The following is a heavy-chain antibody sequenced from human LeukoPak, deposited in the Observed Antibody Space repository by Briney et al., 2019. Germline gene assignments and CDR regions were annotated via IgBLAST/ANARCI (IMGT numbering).Heavy chain of an antibody. CDR1: GGSINSY. V-gene: IGHV4-59*01. CDR2: IYYSGST. J-gene: IGHJ4*02. D-gene: IGHD5-24*01. CDR3: ARVSGYNWNFDY. Sequence: SETLSLTCTVSGGSINSYWSWIRQPAGKGLEWIGYIYYSGSTNYNPSLKSRVTISVDTSKNQFSLKLSSVTAADTAVYYCARVSGYNWNFDYWGQGTLVTVSS.